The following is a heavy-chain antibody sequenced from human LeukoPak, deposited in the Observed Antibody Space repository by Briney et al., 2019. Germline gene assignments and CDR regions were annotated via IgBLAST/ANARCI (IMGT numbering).Heavy chain of an antibody. D-gene: IGHD6-13*01. CDR3: AKGDPFRAGWFDP. J-gene: IGHJ5*02. Sequence: SETLSLTCTVSGGSISSSSYYWGWIRQPPGKGLEWIGSIYYSGSTYYNPSLKSRVTISVDTSKNQFSLKLSSVTAADTAVYYCAKGDPFRAGWFDPWGQGILVTVSS. CDR1: GGSISSSSYY. V-gene: IGHV4-39*07. CDR2: IYYSGST.